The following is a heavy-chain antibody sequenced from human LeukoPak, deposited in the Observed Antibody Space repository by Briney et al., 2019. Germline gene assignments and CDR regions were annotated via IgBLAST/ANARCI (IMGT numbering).Heavy chain of an antibody. V-gene: IGHV3-43*02. Sequence: PGGSLRLSCAASGFTFDDYAMHWVRQAPRKGLEWVSLISGDGGSTYYADSVKGRFTISRDNSKNSLYLQMNSLRTEDTALYYCAKDKFVAGLATNWFDPWGQGTLVTVSS. J-gene: IGHJ5*02. CDR3: AKDKFVAGLATNWFDP. CDR2: ISGDGGST. CDR1: GFTFDDYA. D-gene: IGHD6-19*01.